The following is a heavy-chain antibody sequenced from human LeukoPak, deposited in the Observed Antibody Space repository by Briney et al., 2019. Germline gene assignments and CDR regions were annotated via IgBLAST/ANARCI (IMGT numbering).Heavy chain of an antibody. CDR2: INPNSGGT. CDR1: GYTFTGDY. CDR3: ARDLWEGSNSWIPY. V-gene: IGHV1-2*02. Sequence: ASVKVSCKASGYTFTGDYMHWVRQAPGQGLEWMGWINPNSGGTKYAQKFQGRVTMTRDTSISTAYMELTSLRSDDTAVYSCARDLWEGSNSWIPYWGQGTLVTVSS. J-gene: IGHJ4*02. D-gene: IGHD6-13*01.